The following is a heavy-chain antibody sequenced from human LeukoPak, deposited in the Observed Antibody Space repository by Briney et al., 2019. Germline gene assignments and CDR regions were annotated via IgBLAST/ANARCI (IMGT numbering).Heavy chain of an antibody. D-gene: IGHD5-24*01. CDR3: ARAPSRDGYNPFDY. V-gene: IGHV4-59*08. CDR1: GGSISSYY. Sequence: PSETLSLTCTVSGGSISSYYWSWIRQPPGKGLEWIGYIYYSGSTNYNPPLKSRVTISVDTSKNQFSLKLSSVTAADTAVYYCARAPSRDGYNPFDYWGQGTLVTVSS. J-gene: IGHJ4*02. CDR2: IYYSGST.